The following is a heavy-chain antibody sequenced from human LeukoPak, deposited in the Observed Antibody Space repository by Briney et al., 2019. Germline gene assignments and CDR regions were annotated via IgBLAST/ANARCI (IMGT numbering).Heavy chain of an antibody. V-gene: IGHV3-33*06. J-gene: IGHJ4*02. Sequence: GGSLRLSCAASGFSFITYGMHWVRQAPGKGLEWVAAIWYDGTNKYYADSVKDRFTISRDNSKNTLYLQMNNLRVEDTALYYCAKANWVSNADAVWWGQGTLVTVSS. D-gene: IGHD1-1*01. CDR1: GFSFITYG. CDR3: AKANWVSNADAVW. CDR2: IWYDGTNK.